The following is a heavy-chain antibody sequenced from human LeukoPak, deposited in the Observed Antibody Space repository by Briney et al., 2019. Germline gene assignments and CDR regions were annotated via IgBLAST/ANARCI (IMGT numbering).Heavy chain of an antibody. V-gene: IGHV1-2*06. CDR2: INPSSGGT. CDR3: ARDDNSGYYSGP. J-gene: IGHJ5*02. Sequence: GASVTVSCKASGYTFIDYYIHWVRQAPGQGLEWMGRINPSSGGTNYAQKFQGRVTMTRDTSISTAYMELSRLRSDDTAVYYCARDDNSGYYSGPWGQGTLVTVSS. CDR1: GYTFIDYY. D-gene: IGHD3-22*01.